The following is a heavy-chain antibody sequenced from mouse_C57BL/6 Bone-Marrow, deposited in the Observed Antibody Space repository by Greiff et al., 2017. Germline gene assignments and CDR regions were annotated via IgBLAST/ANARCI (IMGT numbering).Heavy chain of an antibody. Sequence: VQLQQSGAELVKPGASVKISCKASGYAFSSYWMNWVKQRPGQGLEWIGQIYPGDGDTNYNGKFKGKATLTADKSSSTAYMLLSSLTSVDSAVYYCAREGNYYYYYAMDYWGQGTSVTVSS. V-gene: IGHV1-80*01. D-gene: IGHD2-1*01. CDR3: AREGNYYYYYAMDY. J-gene: IGHJ4*01. CDR1: GYAFSSYW. CDR2: IYPGDGDT.